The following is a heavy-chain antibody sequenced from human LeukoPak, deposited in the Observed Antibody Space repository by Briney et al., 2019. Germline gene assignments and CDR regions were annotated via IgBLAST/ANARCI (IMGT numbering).Heavy chain of an antibody. Sequence: GGSLRLSCAASGFTFSSHSMAWVRQAPGKGLVWVSRINSDGNSTSYADSVKGRFTISRDNAKNTLYLQMNSLRAEDTAVYYCASDFWSGYYTPMGVNYWGQGTLVTVSS. CDR1: GFTFSSHS. D-gene: IGHD3-3*01. J-gene: IGHJ4*02. V-gene: IGHV3-74*01. CDR2: INSDGNST. CDR3: ASDFWSGYYTPMGVNY.